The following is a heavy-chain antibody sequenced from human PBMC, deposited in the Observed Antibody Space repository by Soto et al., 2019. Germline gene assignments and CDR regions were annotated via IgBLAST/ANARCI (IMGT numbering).Heavy chain of an antibody. Sequence: QVQLQESGPGLVKPSETLSLTCTVSGGSVSSGSYYWSWIRQPPGKGLEWIGDIYYSGSTNYNPSLKSRVTISVDTSQNQFSLKLSAVTAADTAVYYCASVTRTCISTSCYRYYYGMDVWGQGTTVTVSS. CDR2: IYYSGST. J-gene: IGHJ6*02. CDR1: GGSVSSGSYY. D-gene: IGHD2-2*02. V-gene: IGHV4-61*01. CDR3: ASVTRTCISTSCYRYYYGMDV.